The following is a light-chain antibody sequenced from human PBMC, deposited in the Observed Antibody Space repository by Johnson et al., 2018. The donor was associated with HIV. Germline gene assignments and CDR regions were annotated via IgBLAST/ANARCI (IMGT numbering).Light chain of an antibody. Sequence: QSVLTQPPSVSAAPGQKVTISCSGSNSNIGNNYVSWYQQLPGTAPKLLIYENNKRPSGIPDRFSGSKSGTSATLGLAAPQSGDEAEYYLGTWDNSLSTGAVFGTGTKVTVL. V-gene: IGLV1-51*02. J-gene: IGLJ1*01. CDR2: ENN. CDR1: NSNIGNNY. CDR3: GTWDNSLSTGAV.